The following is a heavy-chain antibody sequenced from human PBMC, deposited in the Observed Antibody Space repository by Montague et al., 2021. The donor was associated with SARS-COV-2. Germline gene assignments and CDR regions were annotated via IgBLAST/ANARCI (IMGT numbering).Heavy chain of an antibody. V-gene: IGHV4-34*01. J-gene: IGHJ4*02. CDR3: ARGHLSVSMIVYVFPSASSCFDV. CDR1: GGSFGDDH. CDR2: IRQSGST. D-gene: IGHD3-22*01. Sequence: SETLSLTCAVYGGSFGDDHWSWIRQPPGKGLEWIGNIRQSGSTNYNPSLKSRVTISVDTSRDQLSLKLTSVTAADTGLYFCARGHLSVSMIVYVFPSASSCFDVWGQGAQVTVSS.